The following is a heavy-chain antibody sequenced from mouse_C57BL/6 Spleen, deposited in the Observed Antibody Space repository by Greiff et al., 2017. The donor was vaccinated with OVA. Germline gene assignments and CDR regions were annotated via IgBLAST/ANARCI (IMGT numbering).Heavy chain of an antibody. Sequence: ESGPGLVKPSQSLSLTCSVTGYSITSGYYWNWIRQFPGNKLEWMGYISYDGRTNYNPSLKNRISITRDTSKNQFFLKLNSVTTEDTATYYCARERGITTNWYFDVWGTGTTVTVSS. V-gene: IGHV3-6*01. D-gene: IGHD1-1*01. CDR3: ARERGITTNWYFDV. CDR2: ISYDGRT. CDR1: GYSITSGYY. J-gene: IGHJ1*03.